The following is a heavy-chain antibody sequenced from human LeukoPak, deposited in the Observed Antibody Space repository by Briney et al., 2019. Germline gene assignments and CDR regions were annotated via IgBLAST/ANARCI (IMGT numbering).Heavy chain of an antibody. CDR2: TYYRSKWYI. D-gene: IGHD3-10*01. J-gene: IGHJ5*02. Sequence: SQTLSLTCAISGDSVSSNSAIWNWIRQSPSRGLEWLGRTYYRSKWYIDYGASVKSRITINADTSKNQFSLQLNSVTPEDKAVYYCARGYYASGFNPWGQGTLVTVSS. CDR3: ARGYYASGFNP. V-gene: IGHV6-1*01. CDR1: GDSVSSNSAI.